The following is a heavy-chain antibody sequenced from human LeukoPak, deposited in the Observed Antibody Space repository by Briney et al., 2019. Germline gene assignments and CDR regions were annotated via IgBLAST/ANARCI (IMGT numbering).Heavy chain of an antibody. CDR3: ARDRTTPGH. CDR1: GFTFSSYS. V-gene: IGHV3-48*01. CDR2: ISSSRSTI. Sequence: GGSLRLSCAASGFTFSSYSMNWVRQAPGKGLEWVSYISSSRSTIYYADSVKGRFTISRDNAKNSLYLQMNSLRAEDTAVYYCARDRTTPGHWGQGTLVTVSS. D-gene: IGHD2/OR15-2a*01. J-gene: IGHJ1*01.